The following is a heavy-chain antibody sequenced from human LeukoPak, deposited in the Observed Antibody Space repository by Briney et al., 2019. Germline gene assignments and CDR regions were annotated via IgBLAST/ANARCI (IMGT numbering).Heavy chain of an antibody. Sequence: GGSLRLSCAASGFTFTSSAMSWVRQAPGKGLEWVSAVSGRGDTTYYADSVKGRFTISRDNSKNTLYLQMNSLRAEDTAVYYCAKDHGGSSWEFDYWGQGTLVTVSS. CDR2: VSGRGDTT. J-gene: IGHJ4*02. D-gene: IGHD6-13*01. CDR1: GFTFTSSA. CDR3: AKDHGGSSWEFDY. V-gene: IGHV3-23*01.